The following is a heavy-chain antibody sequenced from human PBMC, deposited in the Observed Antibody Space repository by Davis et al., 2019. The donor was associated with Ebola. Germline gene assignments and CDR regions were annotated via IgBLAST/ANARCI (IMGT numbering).Heavy chain of an antibody. CDR1: GFTFISYA. V-gene: IGHV3-23*01. D-gene: IGHD2-2*01. J-gene: IGHJ4*02. CDR3: AKSEGFSSTSCNDY. CDR2: ISGSGGST. Sequence: PGGSLRLSCAASGFTFISYAMSWVRQAPGKGLEWVSAISGSGGSTYYADSVKGRFTMSRDNSKNTLYLQMNSLRAEDTAVYYCAKSEGFSSTSCNDYWGQGTLVTVSS.